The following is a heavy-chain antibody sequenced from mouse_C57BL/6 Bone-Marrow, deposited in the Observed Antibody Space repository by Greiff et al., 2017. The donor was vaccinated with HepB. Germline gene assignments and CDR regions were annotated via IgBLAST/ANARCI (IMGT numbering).Heavy chain of an antibody. D-gene: IGHD2-1*01. CDR2: IYPGSGST. V-gene: IGHV1-55*01. J-gene: IGHJ1*03. CDR3: ASAYGNYGYWYFDV. CDR1: GYTFTSYW. Sequence: QVQLKQPGAELVKPGASVKMSCKASGYTFTSYWITWVKQRPGQGLEWIGDIYPGSGSTNYNEKFKSKATLAVDTSSSTAYMQLSSLTSEDSAVYDCASAYGNYGYWYFDVWGTGTTVTVSS.